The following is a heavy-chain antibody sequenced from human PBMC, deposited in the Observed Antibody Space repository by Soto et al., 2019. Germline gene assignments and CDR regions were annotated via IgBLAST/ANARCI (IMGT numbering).Heavy chain of an antibody. V-gene: IGHV4-59*01. CDR1: GGSISSYY. CDR2: IYYSGST. CDR3: ARDRGAYYYDSSGYYYYGYYYYGMDV. Sequence: SETLSLTCTVSGGSISSYYWSWIRQPPGKGLEWIGYIYYSGSTNYNPSLKSRVTISVDTSKNQFSLKLSSVTAADTAVYYCARDRGAYYYDSSGYYYYGYYYYGMDVWGQGTTVTVSS. D-gene: IGHD3-22*01. J-gene: IGHJ6*02.